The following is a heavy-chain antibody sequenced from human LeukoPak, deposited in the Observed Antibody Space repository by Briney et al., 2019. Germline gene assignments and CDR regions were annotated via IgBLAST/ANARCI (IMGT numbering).Heavy chain of an antibody. Sequence: SETLSLTCSVFGDSITTTSYYWAWIRQPPEKGLEWLGSIYYTGGTQYSPSLKSRLTMSVDTSKNQFSLKLNSVTAADTAVYYCARRAIFGVVTRYWYFDLWGRGTLVTVSS. CDR2: IYYTGGT. V-gene: IGHV4-39*01. CDR3: ARRAIFGVVTRYWYFDL. D-gene: IGHD3-3*01. J-gene: IGHJ2*01. CDR1: GDSITTTSYY.